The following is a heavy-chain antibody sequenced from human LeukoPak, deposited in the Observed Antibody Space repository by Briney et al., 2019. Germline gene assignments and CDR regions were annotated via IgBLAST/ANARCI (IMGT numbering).Heavy chain of an antibody. V-gene: IGHV4-30-2*01. CDR1: GGSISSGGYY. J-gene: IGHJ5*02. CDR3: ARVKRNNWFDP. D-gene: IGHD5-24*01. Sequence: SETLSLTCTVSGGSISSGGYYWSWIRQPPGKGLEWIGYIYHSGSTYYNPSLKSRVTISVDRSKNQFSLKLSSVTAADTAVYYCARVKRNNWFDPWGQGTLVTVSS. CDR2: IYHSGST.